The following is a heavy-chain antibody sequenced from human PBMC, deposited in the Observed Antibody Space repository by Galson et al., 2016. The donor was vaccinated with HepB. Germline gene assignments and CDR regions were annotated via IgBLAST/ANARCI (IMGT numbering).Heavy chain of an antibody. D-gene: IGHD6-6*01. Sequence: SLRLSCAASGFTFSNYAMHWVRQAPGNGLEWVTLISYNGGYRNYVDSVKGRFSISRDNSRDTLYMEMNSLRIEDTAVYYCARGNHKYGSLSLDYWGQGSRVTVSS. CDR3: ARGNHKYGSLSLDY. V-gene: IGHV3-30*04. CDR2: ISYNGGYR. CDR1: GFTFSNYA. J-gene: IGHJ4*02.